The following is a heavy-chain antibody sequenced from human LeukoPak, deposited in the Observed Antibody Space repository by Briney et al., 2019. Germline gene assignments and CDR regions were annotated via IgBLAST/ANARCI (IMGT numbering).Heavy chain of an antibody. V-gene: IGHV3-11*01. CDR3: ARDSTYYYDSSGYSGY. CDR2: ISSSGSTI. D-gene: IGHD3-22*01. J-gene: IGHJ4*02. CDR1: GFTFSDYY. Sequence: GGSLRLSCAASGFTFSDYYMSWIRQAPGKGLEWVSYISSSGSTIYYADSVKGRFTISRDNAKNSLYLQTNSLRAEDTAVYYCARDSTYYYDSSGYSGYWGQGTLVTVSS.